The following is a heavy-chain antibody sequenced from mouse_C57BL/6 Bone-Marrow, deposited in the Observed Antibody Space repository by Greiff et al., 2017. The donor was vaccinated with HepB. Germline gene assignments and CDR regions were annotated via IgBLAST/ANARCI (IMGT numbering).Heavy chain of an antibody. J-gene: IGHJ3*01. Sequence: DVMLVESGGDLVKPGGSLKLSCAASGFTFSSYGMSWVRQTPDKRLEWVATISSGGSYTYYPDSVKGRFTISRDNAKNTLYLQMSSLKSEDTAMYYCVRRYYGSSPAWFAYWGQGTLVTVSA. CDR3: VRRYYGSSPAWFAY. D-gene: IGHD1-1*01. CDR1: GFTFSSYG. CDR2: ISSGGSYT. V-gene: IGHV5-6*02.